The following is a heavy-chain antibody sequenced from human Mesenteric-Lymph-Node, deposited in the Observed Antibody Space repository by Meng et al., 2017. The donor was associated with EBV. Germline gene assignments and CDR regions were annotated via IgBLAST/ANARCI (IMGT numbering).Heavy chain of an antibody. CDR2: IFYGGYT. CDR1: GASISSGGYY. J-gene: IGHJ2*01. CDR3: ARMEFTYSWYFDL. Sequence: QVPVKESGHGLVKPSQTLSPTCTVSGASISSGGYYWNWIRQSPGKGLELIGYIFYGGYTYYNLSLKSRVTISVDVSKNQFSLKLTSVTAADTAVYYCARMEFTYSWYFDLWGRGTLVTVSS. V-gene: IGHV4-30-4*01. D-gene: IGHD1-1*01.